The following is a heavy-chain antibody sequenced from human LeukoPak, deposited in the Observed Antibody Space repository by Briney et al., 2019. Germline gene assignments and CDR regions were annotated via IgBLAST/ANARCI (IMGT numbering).Heavy chain of an antibody. J-gene: IGHJ4*02. CDR3: ARHLRYCSGGSCYFFGAIDY. CDR1: GGSFSGYY. CDR2: INHSGST. D-gene: IGHD2-15*01. Sequence: PSETLSLTCAVYGGSFSGYYWSWIRQPPGKGLEWIGEINHSGSTNYNPSLKSRVTISVDTPKNQVSLKLSSVTAADTAVYYCARHLRYCSGGSCYFFGAIDYWGQGTLVTVSS. V-gene: IGHV4-34*01.